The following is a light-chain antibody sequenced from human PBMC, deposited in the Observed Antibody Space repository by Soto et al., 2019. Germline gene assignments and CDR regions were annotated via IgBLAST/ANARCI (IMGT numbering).Light chain of an antibody. V-gene: IGLV2-14*01. Sequence: QSVLTQPASVSGSPGQSITISCTGTSSDVGGYNYVSWYQKHPGKAPKLMIYDVSNRPSGVSNRFSGSKSGNTPSLTISVLQAEDEAESYCSSYTGSSALVVFRGRIKQTVL. CDR2: DVS. CDR3: SSYTGSSALVV. J-gene: IGLJ2*01. CDR1: SSDVGGYNY.